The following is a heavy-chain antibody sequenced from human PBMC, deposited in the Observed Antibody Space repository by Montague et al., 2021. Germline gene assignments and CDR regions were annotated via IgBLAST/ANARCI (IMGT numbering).Heavy chain of an antibody. CDR3: AREWSGFDF. J-gene: IGHJ3*01. CDR1: GDSMNTYK. Sequence: SETLSLTCTVSGDSMNTYKWNWIRQPPGKGLEWIGYIYSSGYTNYNPSLKSRVTISVDTSRNQFSLEVSSVTAADTAMYYCAREWSGFDFWGHGTMVTVSS. V-gene: IGHV4-59*01. D-gene: IGHD1-26*01. CDR2: IYSSGYT.